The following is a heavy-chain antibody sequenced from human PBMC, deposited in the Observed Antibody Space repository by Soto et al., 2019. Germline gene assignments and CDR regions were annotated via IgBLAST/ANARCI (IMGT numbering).Heavy chain of an antibody. Sequence: QVQLGQSGAEVKKPGSSVTVSCKASGGTFSSYAISWVRQAPGQGLEWMGRIIPFIGTANYAQKFQGRVTNTADESTSTAYMELTSLRSEDTAVYYCARVVMTTVPAYDYYGMEVGAQGTTVTVAS. V-gene: IGHV1-69*18. J-gene: IGHJ6*02. D-gene: IGHD4-4*01. CDR1: GGTFSSYA. CDR3: ARVVMTTVPAYDYYGMEV. CDR2: IIPFIGTA.